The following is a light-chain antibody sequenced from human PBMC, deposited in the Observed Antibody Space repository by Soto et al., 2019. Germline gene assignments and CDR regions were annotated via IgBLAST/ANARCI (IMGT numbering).Light chain of an antibody. CDR3: QQYETYWT. J-gene: IGKJ1*01. CDR2: DAS. V-gene: IGKV1-5*01. CDR1: QNINNW. Sequence: DIQMTQSPSTLSGSVGARVTITCRASQNINNWLAWYQQKPGSAPKVLIYDASILESGVPSRFSGSRSETEFTLTISSLQPDDFATYYCQQYETYWTFGQGTKVDIK.